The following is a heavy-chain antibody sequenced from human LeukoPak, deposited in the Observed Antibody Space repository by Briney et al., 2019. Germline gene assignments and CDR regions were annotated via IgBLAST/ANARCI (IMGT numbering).Heavy chain of an antibody. D-gene: IGHD6-19*01. J-gene: IGHJ4*02. CDR2: ISGSGGST. CDR3: AGGQWLEQFDY. Sequence: GGSLRLSCAASGFTFSSYAMSWVRQAPGKGLEWVSAISGSGGSTYYADSVKGRFTISRDNSKNTLYLQMNSLRAEDTAVHYCAGGQWLEQFDYWGQGTLVTVSS. V-gene: IGHV3-23*01. CDR1: GFTFSSYA.